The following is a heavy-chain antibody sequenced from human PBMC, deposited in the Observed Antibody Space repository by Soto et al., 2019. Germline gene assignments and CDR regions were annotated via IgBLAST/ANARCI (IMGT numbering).Heavy chain of an antibody. CDR3: ASGYCSSSSCYREDYYYYGMDV. Sequence: QVQLVQSGAEVKKPGSSVKVSCKASGGTFSSYAINWVRQAPGQGLEWMGGIMPIFGTANYAQKFQDRVTITADESTSTAYMELSSLRSEDLAVYYCASGYCSSSSCYREDYYYYGMDVWGQGTTVTVSS. CDR1: GGTFSSYA. D-gene: IGHD2-2*02. J-gene: IGHJ6*02. CDR2: IMPIFGTA. V-gene: IGHV1-69*01.